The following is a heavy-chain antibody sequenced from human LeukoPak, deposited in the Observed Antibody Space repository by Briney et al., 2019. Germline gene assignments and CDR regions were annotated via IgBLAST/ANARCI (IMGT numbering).Heavy chain of an antibody. CDR3: ASELITIFGVVRYYFDY. CDR1: GYTFTGYY. J-gene: IGHJ4*02. V-gene: IGHV1-18*04. CDR2: ISAYNGNT. Sequence: GASVKVSCKASGYTFTGYYMHWVRQAPGQGLEWMGWISAYNGNTNYAQKLQGRVTMTTDTSTSTAYMELRSLRSDDTAVYYCASELITIFGVVRYYFDYWGQGTLVTVSS. D-gene: IGHD3-3*01.